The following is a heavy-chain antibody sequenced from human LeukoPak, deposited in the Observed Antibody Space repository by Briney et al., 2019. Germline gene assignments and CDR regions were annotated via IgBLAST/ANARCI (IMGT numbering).Heavy chain of an antibody. CDR2: INSDGSST. V-gene: IGHV3-74*01. CDR1: GFTFSSYW. CDR3: ATLYSYGWESDLDY. D-gene: IGHD5-18*01. J-gene: IGHJ4*02. Sequence: PGGSLRLSCAASGFTFSSYWMHWVRQAPGKGLVWVSRINSDGSSTSYADSVRGRFTISRDNAKNTLYLQMNSLRAEDTAVYYCATLYSYGWESDLDYWGQGTLVTASS.